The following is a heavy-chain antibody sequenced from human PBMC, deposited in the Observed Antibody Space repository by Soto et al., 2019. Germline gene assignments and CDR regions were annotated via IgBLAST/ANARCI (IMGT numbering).Heavy chain of an antibody. D-gene: IGHD3-16*01. V-gene: IGHV3-30*04. CDR1: GFAFSGYA. CDR3: ARDQTYYDSRYGMDV. J-gene: IGHJ6*02. Sequence: RMVESGGNVVQPGRSLGLSCAVSGFAFSGYAMHWVRQAPGKGLEWVARISYDGISQVYADSVKGRFTISRDNSETTLSLQMNRLRPEETAVYYCARDQTYYDSRYGMDVWGQGTTVTVSS. CDR2: ISYDGISQ.